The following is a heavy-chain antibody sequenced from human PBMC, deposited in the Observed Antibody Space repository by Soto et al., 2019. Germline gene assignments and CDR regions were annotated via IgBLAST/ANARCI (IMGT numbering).Heavy chain of an antibody. V-gene: IGHV4-30-4*01. D-gene: IGHD3-16*02. Sequence: PSETLSLTCTVSGGSISSGDYYWSWIRQPPVKGLEWIGYIYYSGSTYYNPSLKSRVTISVDTSKNQFSLKLSSVTAADTAVYYCARAVPYTVEIRLGELSPQYYFDYWGQGTLVTVSS. J-gene: IGHJ4*02. CDR2: IYYSGST. CDR1: GGSISSGDYY. CDR3: ARAVPYTVEIRLGELSPQYYFDY.